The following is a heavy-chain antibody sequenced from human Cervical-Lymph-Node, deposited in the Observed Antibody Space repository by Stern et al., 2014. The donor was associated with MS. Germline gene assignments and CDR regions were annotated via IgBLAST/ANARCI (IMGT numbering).Heavy chain of an antibody. CDR2: IWYDGSNK. J-gene: IGHJ4*02. D-gene: IGHD6-6*01. Sequence: VQLVESGGGVVQPGRSLRLSCAASGFTFSSYGMHWVRQTPGKGLAWVAVIWYDGSNKYYADSVKGRFTISRDNSENTLYLQMNSLRAEDTAVYYCARGDSSSPLEYWGQGTLVTVSS. CDR1: GFTFSSYG. V-gene: IGHV3-33*01. CDR3: ARGDSSSPLEY.